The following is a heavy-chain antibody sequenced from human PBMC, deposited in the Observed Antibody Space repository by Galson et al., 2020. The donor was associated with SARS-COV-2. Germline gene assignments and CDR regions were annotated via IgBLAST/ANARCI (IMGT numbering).Heavy chain of an antibody. J-gene: IGHJ4*02. CDR3: ARGGGIIVFTYYFDY. CDR2: ISSSGSTI. CDR1: GFTFSSYE. Sequence: GGSLRLSCAASGFTFSSYEMNWVRQAPGKGLEWVSYISSSGSTIYYADSVKGRFTISRDNAKNSLYLQMNSLRAEDTAVYYCARGGGIIVFTYYFDYWGQGTLVTVSS. V-gene: IGHV3-48*03. D-gene: IGHD3-3*01.